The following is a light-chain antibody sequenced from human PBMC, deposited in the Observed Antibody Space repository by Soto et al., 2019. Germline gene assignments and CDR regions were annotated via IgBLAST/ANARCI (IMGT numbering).Light chain of an antibody. CDR2: DVS. CDR1: SSDVGSFDS. Sequence: QSALTQPASVSLSPGQPITISCPGTSSDVGSFDSIAWYQHNPGKAPKLMMYDVSNRPSGVSSRFSGSKSGNTASLSISVLQTEDEAYYYCSSFTTSSTLVFGTGTKLTVL. CDR3: SSFTTSSTLV. V-gene: IGLV2-14*01. J-gene: IGLJ1*01.